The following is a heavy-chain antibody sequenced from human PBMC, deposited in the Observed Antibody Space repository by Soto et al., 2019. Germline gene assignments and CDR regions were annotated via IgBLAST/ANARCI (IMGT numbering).Heavy chain of an antibody. CDR1: GVSISSYY. D-gene: IGHD6-13*01. J-gene: IGHJ4*02. Sequence: PLETLSHTCRVSGVSISSYYWSWIRKPPGKGLEWIGYIYYSGSTNYNPSLKSRVTISVDTSKNQFSLKLSSVTAADTAVYYCARKGYSSSWYFDYWGQGTLVPVSS. CDR3: ARKGYSSSWYFDY. V-gene: IGHV4-59*01. CDR2: IYYSGST.